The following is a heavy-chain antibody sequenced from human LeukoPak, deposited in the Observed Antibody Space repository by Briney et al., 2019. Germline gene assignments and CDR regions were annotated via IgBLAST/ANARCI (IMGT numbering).Heavy chain of an antibody. CDR2: IYDSGST. CDR3: ARRFDY. Sequence: SETLSLTCTVSGGSISNYYWSWIRLPPGKGLEWIGYIYDSGSTNYNPSLRSRVTISVDTSKNQFSLKMDSVTAADTAVYYCARRFDYWGQGTLVTVSS. J-gene: IGHJ4*02. CDR1: GGSISNYY. V-gene: IGHV4-59*13.